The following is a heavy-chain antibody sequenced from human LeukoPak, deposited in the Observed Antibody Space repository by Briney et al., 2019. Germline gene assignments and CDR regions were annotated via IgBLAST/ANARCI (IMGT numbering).Heavy chain of an antibody. V-gene: IGHV3-48*04. CDR1: GFTFSSYS. D-gene: IGHD5-12*01. J-gene: IGHJ3*02. CDR3: ARRPYTGYDNAFDI. Sequence: AGGSLRLSCAASGFTFSSYSMNWVRQAPGKGLEWVSYISSSSSTIYYADSVKGRFTISRDNAKNSLYLQMNSLRAEDTAVYYCARRPYTGYDNAFDIWGQGTMVIVSS. CDR2: ISSSSSTI.